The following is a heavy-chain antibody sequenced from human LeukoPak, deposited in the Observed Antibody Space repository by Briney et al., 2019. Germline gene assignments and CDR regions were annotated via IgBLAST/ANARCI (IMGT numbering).Heavy chain of an antibody. J-gene: IGHJ4*02. V-gene: IGHV3-15*01. D-gene: IGHD3-10*01. CDR3: TTDLWFGELSVDY. CDR1: GFTFSNAW. CDR2: IKSKTDGGTT. Sequence: GGSLRLSCAASGFTFSNAWMSWVRQAPGKGLEWVGRIKSKTDGGTTDYAAPVKGRFTISRDDSKNTLYLQMDSLKTEDTAVYYCTTDLWFGELSVDYWGQGTLVTVSS.